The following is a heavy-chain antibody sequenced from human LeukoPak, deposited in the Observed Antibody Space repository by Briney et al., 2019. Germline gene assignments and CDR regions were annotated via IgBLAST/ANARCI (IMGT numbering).Heavy chain of an antibody. V-gene: IGHV4-4*07. J-gene: IGHJ3*02. CDR1: GGSISSYY. CDR3: ARGWRFYYGSGRSDAFDI. D-gene: IGHD3-10*01. Sequence: SETLSLTCTVSGGSISSYYWSWIRQPAGKGLERIGHIYTSGSTNYNPSLKSRVTMSVDTSKNQCSLKLSSVTAADTAVYFCARGWRFYYGSGRSDAFDIWGQGTMVTVSS. CDR2: IYTSGST.